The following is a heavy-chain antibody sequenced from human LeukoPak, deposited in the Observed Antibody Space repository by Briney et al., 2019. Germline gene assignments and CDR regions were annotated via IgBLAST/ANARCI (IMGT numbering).Heavy chain of an antibody. Sequence: VGSLRLSCAASGFTFSRNGMTWVRQAPGKGLEWVSAISGSGGNTYYTDSVKGRFTISRDNSKNTLYLQMNSLRAEDTAVYYCAREGPYHYWGQGTLVTVSS. CDR2: ISGSGGNT. J-gene: IGHJ4*02. CDR3: AREGPYHY. V-gene: IGHV3-23*01. CDR1: GFTFSRNG.